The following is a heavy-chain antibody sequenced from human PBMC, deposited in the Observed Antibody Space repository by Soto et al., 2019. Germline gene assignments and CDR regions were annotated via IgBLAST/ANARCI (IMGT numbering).Heavy chain of an antibody. CDR1: GFTFSSYG. CDR3: AREELRGGMDV. Sequence: QVQLVESGGGVVQPGRSLRLSCAASGFTFSSYGMHWVRQAPGKGLEWVAVIWYDGSNKYYADSVKGRFTISRDNSKNPLYLQMNSLRAEDTAVYYCAREELRGGMDVWGQGTTVTVSS. D-gene: IGHD1-7*01. CDR2: IWYDGSNK. J-gene: IGHJ6*02. V-gene: IGHV3-33*01.